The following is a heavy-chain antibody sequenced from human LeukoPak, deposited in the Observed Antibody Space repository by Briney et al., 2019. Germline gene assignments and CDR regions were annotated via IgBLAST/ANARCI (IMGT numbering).Heavy chain of an antibody. D-gene: IGHD3-16*01. CDR3: VKIVMAGGYFDY. J-gene: IGHJ4*02. V-gene: IGHV4-31*03. CDR2: IYYSGST. Sequence: PSETLSLTCTVSGGSISSGGYYWSWIRQHPGKGLEWIGYIYYSGSTYYNPSLKSRVTISVDPSKNQFSLKLSSVTAADTAVYYCVKIVMAGGYFDYWGQGTLVTVSS. CDR1: GGSISSGGYY.